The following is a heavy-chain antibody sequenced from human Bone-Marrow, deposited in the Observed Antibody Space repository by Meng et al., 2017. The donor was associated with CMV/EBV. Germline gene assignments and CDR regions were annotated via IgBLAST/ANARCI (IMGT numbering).Heavy chain of an antibody. CDR1: GGTFSSYA. Sequence: SVKVSCKASGGTFSSYAISWVRQAPGQGLEWMGGIIPIFGTANYAQKFQGRVTITTDESTSTAYMELSSLRSEDTAVYYCARDGGYSSSSSPGFDYWGQGPLVTVYS. CDR2: IIPIFGTA. V-gene: IGHV1-69*05. D-gene: IGHD6-6*01. CDR3: ARDGGYSSSSSPGFDY. J-gene: IGHJ4*02.